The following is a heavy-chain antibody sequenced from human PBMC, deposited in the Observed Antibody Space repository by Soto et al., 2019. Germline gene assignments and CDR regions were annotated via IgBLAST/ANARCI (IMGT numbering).Heavy chain of an antibody. D-gene: IGHD6-13*01. CDR3: ARTRALHRQQYYGMDV. V-gene: IGHV1-69*06. J-gene: IGHJ6*02. CDR2: IIPIFGTA. Sequence: SVKVSCKASGGTFSSYAISWVRQAPGQGLEWMGGIIPIFGTANYAQKFQGRVTITADKSTSTAYMELSSLRSEDTAVYYCARTRALHRQQYYGMDVWGQGTTVTVPS. CDR1: GGTFSSYA.